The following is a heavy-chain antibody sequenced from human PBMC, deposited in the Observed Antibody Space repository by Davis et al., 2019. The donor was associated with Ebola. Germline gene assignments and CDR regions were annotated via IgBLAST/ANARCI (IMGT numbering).Heavy chain of an antibody. CDR2: IKPSSGGT. CDR1: GYTFSDNY. CDR3: ARVTVFDAFDI. D-gene: IGHD1-20*01. V-gene: IGHV1-2*02. J-gene: IGHJ3*02. Sequence: ASVKVSCKASGYTFSDNYMHWVRQAPGQGLEWLGWIKPSSGGTTYAQKFQGRVTMTSDTSTGTDYMELSRLRSDDTAVYYCARVTVFDAFDIWGQGTMVTVSS.